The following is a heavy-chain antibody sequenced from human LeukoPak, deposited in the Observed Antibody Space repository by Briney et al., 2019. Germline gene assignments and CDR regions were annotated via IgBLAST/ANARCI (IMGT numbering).Heavy chain of an antibody. Sequence: GGSLRLSCAASGLPFSSYGMHWVRQAPGKGLEWVAFIRYDGSNKYYADSVKGRFTISRDNSKNTLYLQMNSLRAEDTAVYYCAKAELRLGELSSNYFYYGMDVWGQGTTVTVSS. D-gene: IGHD3-16*02. V-gene: IGHV3-30*02. CDR2: IRYDGSNK. CDR3: AKAELRLGELSSNYFYYGMDV. CDR1: GLPFSSYG. J-gene: IGHJ6*02.